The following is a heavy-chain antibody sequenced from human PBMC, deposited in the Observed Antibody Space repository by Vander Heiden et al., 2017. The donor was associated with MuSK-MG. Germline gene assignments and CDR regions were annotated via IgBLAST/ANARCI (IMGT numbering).Heavy chain of an antibody. CDR2: VLPFFGTG. V-gene: IGHV1-69*01. Sequence: QVHLVQSGADVKNHGSPVTVSCMAFGGAFRNYTLSWVRQAPGPGLGWMGGVLPFFGTGKYAQKCQDRVAIIADESTSTVYMGLSSLRSEDTAFYYCARGPAVGLRYFDWLNFFDYWGQGTLVTVSS. CDR1: GGAFRNYT. D-gene: IGHD3-9*01. CDR3: ARGPAVGLRYFDWLNFFDY. J-gene: IGHJ4*02.